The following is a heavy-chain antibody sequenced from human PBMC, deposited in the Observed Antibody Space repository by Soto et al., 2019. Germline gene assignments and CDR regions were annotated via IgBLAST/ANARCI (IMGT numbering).Heavy chain of an antibody. V-gene: IGHV3-30*18. CDR1: GFTFSSYG. D-gene: IGHD6-13*01. J-gene: IGHJ4*02. Sequence: PGGSLRLSCAASGFTFSSYGMHWVRQAPGKGLEWVAVISYDGSNKYYADSVKGRFTISRDNSKNTLYLQMNSLRAEDTAVYYCAKVQRPAARVNSEFDYWGQGTLVTVS. CDR3: AKVQRPAARVNSEFDY. CDR2: ISYDGSNK.